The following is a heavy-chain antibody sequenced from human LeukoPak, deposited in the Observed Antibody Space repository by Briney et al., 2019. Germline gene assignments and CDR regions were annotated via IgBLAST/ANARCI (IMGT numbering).Heavy chain of an antibody. D-gene: IGHD6-6*01. CDR2: IRYDGSDK. CDR3: AKSNSGSSSF. CDR1: GFIFRNYG. Sequence: GGSLRLSCAASGFIFRNYGMHWVRQAPGKGLEWVAFIRYDGSDKYYVDSVRGRFTISRDDSQNTLFLQMNSLRAEDTAVYYCAKSNSGSSSFWGQGTLVTVSS. V-gene: IGHV3-30*02. J-gene: IGHJ4*02.